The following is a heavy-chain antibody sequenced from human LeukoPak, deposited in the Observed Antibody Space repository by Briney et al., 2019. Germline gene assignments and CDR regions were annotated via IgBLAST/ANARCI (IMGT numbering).Heavy chain of an antibody. CDR1: GFIFSSYE. CDR2: ISSGGSTV. J-gene: IGHJ3*02. V-gene: IGHV3-48*03. CDR3: ARVIIVGATGI. D-gene: IGHD1-26*01. Sequence: PGGSLRLSCAASGFIFSSYEMNWVRQAPGKGLEWMSYISSGGSTVHYADSVKGRFTISRDNAKNSLYLQMNSLRAEDTAVYYCARVIIVGATGIWGQGTMVTVSS.